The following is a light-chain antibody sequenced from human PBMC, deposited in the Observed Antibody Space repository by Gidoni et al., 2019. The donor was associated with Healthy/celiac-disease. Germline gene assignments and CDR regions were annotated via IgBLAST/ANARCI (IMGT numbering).Light chain of an antibody. J-gene: IGKJ3*01. CDR2: WAS. Sequence: DIVMTQSPDSMAVSLGERATIHCKSSQSVLYSSNNKNYLAWYQQKPGQPPKLLIYWASTRASGVPDRFSGSGSGTDFTLTISSLQAEDVAVYYCQQYYSWFTFGPGTKVDIK. CDR1: QSVLYSSNNKNY. V-gene: IGKV4-1*01. CDR3: QQYYSWFT.